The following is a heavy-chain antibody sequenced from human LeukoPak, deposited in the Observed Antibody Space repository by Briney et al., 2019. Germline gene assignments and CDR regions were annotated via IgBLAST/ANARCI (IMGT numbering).Heavy chain of an antibody. J-gene: IGHJ4*02. V-gene: IGHV1-18*01. CDR3: ASTPYYDSSGYYYVFDY. D-gene: IGHD3-22*01. Sequence: VASVNVSCKASGYTFTSYGISWVRQAPGQGLEWMGWICAYNGNTNYAQKLQGRVTMTTDTSTSTAYMELRSLRSDDTAVYYCASTPYYDSSGYYYVFDYWGQGTLVTVSS. CDR1: GYTFTSYG. CDR2: ICAYNGNT.